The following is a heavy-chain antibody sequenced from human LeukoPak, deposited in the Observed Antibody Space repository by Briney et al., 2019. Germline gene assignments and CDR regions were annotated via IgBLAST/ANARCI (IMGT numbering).Heavy chain of an antibody. D-gene: IGHD5-18*01. Sequence: SETLSLTCTVSGGSISSYYWSWIRQPPGKGLEWIGYIYYSGSGSTNYNPSLKSRVTISVDTSKNQFSLKLSSVTAADTAVYYCARGRLNGYVGYWGQGTLVTVSS. CDR1: GGSISSYY. CDR3: ARGRLNGYVGY. CDR2: IYYSGSGST. V-gene: IGHV4-59*12. J-gene: IGHJ4*02.